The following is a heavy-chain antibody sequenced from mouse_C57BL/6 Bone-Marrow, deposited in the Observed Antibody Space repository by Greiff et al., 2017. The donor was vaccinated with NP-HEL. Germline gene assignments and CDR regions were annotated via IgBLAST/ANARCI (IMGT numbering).Heavy chain of an antibody. CDR2: IRSKSNTYAT. V-gene: IGHV10-1*01. J-gene: IGHJ2*01. Sequence: EVQLVEPGGGLVQPKGSLKLSCAASGFSFNTYAMNWVRQAPGKGLEWVARIRSKSNTYATNYGDSVKDRFTITRDDSESMLYLQMNNLKTEDTAMYYCVRHCDVDAGDYFDYWGQGTTLTVSS. CDR1: GFSFNTYA. D-gene: IGHD2-13*01. CDR3: VRHCDVDAGDYFDY.